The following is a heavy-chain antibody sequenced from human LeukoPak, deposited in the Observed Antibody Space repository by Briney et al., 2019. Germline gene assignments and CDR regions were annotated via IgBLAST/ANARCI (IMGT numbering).Heavy chain of an antibody. CDR2: ISAYNGNT. CDR3: ARVLLGATPLGGMDV. CDR1: GGTFSSYA. D-gene: IGHD1-26*01. Sequence: ASVKVSCKASGGTFSSYAISWVRQAPGQGLVWMGWISAYNGNTNYAQKLQGRVTMTTDTSTSTAYMELRSLRSDDTAVYYCARVLLGATPLGGMDVWGQGTTVTVSS. J-gene: IGHJ6*02. V-gene: IGHV1-18*01.